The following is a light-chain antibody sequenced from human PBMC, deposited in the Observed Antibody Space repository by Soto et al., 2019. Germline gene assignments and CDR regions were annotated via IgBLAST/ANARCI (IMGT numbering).Light chain of an antibody. CDR1: QNLLYSSNNKNY. V-gene: IGKV4-1*01. CDR3: QQYYATPIT. Sequence: DIVMTQSPDSLAVSLGERATLNCKSSQNLLYSSNNKNYVAWYQQRPGQPPKLLIYWASSREAGVPDRCSGSGSGTDFALTISSLQAEDVAVYYCQQYYATPITFGQGTRLEIK. J-gene: IGKJ5*01. CDR2: WAS.